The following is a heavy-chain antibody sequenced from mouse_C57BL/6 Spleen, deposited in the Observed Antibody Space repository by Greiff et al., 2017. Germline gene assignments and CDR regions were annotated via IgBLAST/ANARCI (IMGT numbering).Heavy chain of an antibody. CDR2: INYDGSST. V-gene: IGHV5-16*01. Sequence: EVQVVESEGGLVQPGSSMKLSCTASGFTFSDYYMAWVRQVPEKGLEWVANINYDGSSTYYLDSLKSRFIILRDNAKNILYLQMSSLKSEDTATYYCARAGRYPHYFDYWGQGTTLTVSS. CDR1: GFTFSDYY. CDR3: ARAGRYPHYFDY. D-gene: IGHD2-12*01. J-gene: IGHJ2*01.